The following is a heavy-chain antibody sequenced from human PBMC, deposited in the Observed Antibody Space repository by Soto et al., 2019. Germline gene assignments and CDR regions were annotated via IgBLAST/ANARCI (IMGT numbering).Heavy chain of an antibody. CDR1: GFTFSSYW. Sequence: GGSLRLSCAASGFTFSSYWMSWVRQAPGKGLEWVANIKQDGSEKYYVDSVKGRFTISRDNAKNSLYLQMNSLRAEDTAVYYCASPSIASSGSFFDYWGQGTLVTVSS. CDR2: IKQDGSEK. J-gene: IGHJ4*02. CDR3: ASPSIASSGSFFDY. V-gene: IGHV3-7*01. D-gene: IGHD3-10*01.